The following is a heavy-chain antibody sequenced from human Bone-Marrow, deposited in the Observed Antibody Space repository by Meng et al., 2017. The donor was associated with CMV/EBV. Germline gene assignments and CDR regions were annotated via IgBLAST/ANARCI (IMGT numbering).Heavy chain of an antibody. J-gene: IGHJ4*02. Sequence: FTVSSYSMNWVLQAPWKGLEWVSSISSSSSNIYYADSVKSRFTISRDNAKNSLYLQMNSLRAEDTAVYYCARVYYDSSGYYFSQPDYWGQGTLVTVSS. CDR2: ISSSSSNI. D-gene: IGHD3-22*01. V-gene: IGHV3-21*01. CDR3: ARVYYDSSGYYFSQPDY. CDR1: FTVSSYS.